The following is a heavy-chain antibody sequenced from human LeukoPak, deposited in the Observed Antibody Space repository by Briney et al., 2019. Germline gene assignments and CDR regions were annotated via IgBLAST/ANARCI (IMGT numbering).Heavy chain of an antibody. D-gene: IGHD1-26*01. Sequence: GESLKISCKGSGYSFTSYWISWVRQMPGKGLEWMGRIDPSDSYTNYSPSFQGHVTISADKPISTACLQWSSLKASDTAMYYCARLQVGATNFDYWGQGTLVTVSS. CDR1: GYSFTSYW. CDR3: ARLQVGATNFDY. CDR2: IDPSDSYT. J-gene: IGHJ4*02. V-gene: IGHV5-10-1*01.